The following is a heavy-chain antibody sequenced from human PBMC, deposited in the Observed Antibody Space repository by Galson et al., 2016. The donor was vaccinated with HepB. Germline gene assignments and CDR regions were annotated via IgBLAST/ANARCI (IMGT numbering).Heavy chain of an antibody. J-gene: IGHJ4*01. Sequence: SLRLSCAASGFTFSSNAMSWVRQAPGKGLEWVSTISNDGVNTYYADSVKGRFTISRDNAENMLYLQMNSLRAEDTAIYYCARDLSGPDYWGQEPWSPSPQ. V-gene: IGHV3-23*01. CDR2: ISNDGVNT. CDR1: GFTFSSNA. CDR3: ARDLSGPDY.